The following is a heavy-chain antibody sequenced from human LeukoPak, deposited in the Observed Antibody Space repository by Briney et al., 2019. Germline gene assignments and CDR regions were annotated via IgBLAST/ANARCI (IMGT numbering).Heavy chain of an antibody. D-gene: IGHD5-18*01. V-gene: IGHV4-38-2*02. Sequence: PSETLSLTCTVSGYSISSGYYWGWIRQPPRKGLEWIGSIYHSGSTYYNPSVKSRVTISVDTSKNQFYLKLSSVTAADTAVYYCAKSSYSIFDHWAQETLVTVSS. CDR3: AKSSYSIFDH. J-gene: IGHJ4*02. CDR2: IYHSGST. CDR1: GYSISSGYY.